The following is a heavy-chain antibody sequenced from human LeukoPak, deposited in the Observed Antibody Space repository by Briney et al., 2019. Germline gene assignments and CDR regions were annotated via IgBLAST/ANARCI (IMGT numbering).Heavy chain of an antibody. D-gene: IGHD3-22*01. CDR2: IYYRGST. Sequence: PSETLCLACTVSGGSISSYYWGWIRQPPGKGLEWIGSIYYRGSTNDNPSLKSRVTISVDTSKNQFSLKLTSVTAADTAVYYCARRGHYYDTSGYYYFDYWGQGTLVTVSS. CDR1: GGSISSYY. V-gene: IGHV4-39*01. J-gene: IGHJ4*02. CDR3: ARRGHYYDTSGYYYFDY.